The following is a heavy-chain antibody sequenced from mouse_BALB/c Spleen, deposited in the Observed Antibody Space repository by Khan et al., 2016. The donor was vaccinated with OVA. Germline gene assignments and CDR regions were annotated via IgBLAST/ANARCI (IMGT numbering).Heavy chain of an antibody. CDR1: GYSITSDYA. CDR2: IRYSGRT. V-gene: IGHV3-2*02. CDR3: ARSVTITTVVATDFDY. J-gene: IGHJ2*01. Sequence: EVELVESGPGPVNPSQSLSLTCTVTGYSITSDYAWNWIRQFPGNKLEWMGYIRYSGRTSYNPSLKSRISITRDTSKNQAFMQLTSVTTEDTATYFCARSVTITTVVATDFDYWGQGTTLTVSS. D-gene: IGHD1-1*01.